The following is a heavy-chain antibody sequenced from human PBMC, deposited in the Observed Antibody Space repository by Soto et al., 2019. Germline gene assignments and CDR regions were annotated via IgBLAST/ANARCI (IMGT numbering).Heavy chain of an antibody. CDR1: GYSFKDHY. J-gene: IGHJ4*02. D-gene: IGHD2-15*01. CDR2: INPSGEHT. CDR3: ARISCKGGSCYFDFDH. V-gene: IGHV1-46*02. Sequence: ASVKVSCKESGYSFKDHYMHWVRQAPGRGLEWVGIINPSGEHTNYAQQFRGRVAMTRDTSTSTAYMELRSLRSEDTAVYFCARISCKGGSCYFDFDHWGQGTLVTVSS.